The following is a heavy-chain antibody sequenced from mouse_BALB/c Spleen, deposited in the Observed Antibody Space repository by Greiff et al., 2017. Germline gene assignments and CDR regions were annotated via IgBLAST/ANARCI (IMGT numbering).Heavy chain of an antibody. Sequence: EVKLMESGGGLVKPGGSLKLSCAASGFTFSDYYMYWVRQTPEKRLEWVATISDGGSYTYYPDSVKGRFTISRDNAKNNLYLKMSSLKSEDTAMYYCARSYGNYVSYYYAMDYWGQGTSVTVSS. D-gene: IGHD2-10*02. J-gene: IGHJ4*01. CDR3: ARSYGNYVSYYYAMDY. CDR2: ISDGGSYT. CDR1: GFTFSDYY. V-gene: IGHV5-4*02.